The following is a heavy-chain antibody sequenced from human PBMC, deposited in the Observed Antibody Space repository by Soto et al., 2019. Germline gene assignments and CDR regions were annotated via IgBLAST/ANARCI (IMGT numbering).Heavy chain of an antibody. CDR2: ISGSGGST. CDR3: AKSEITFGGVIDDDAFDI. CDR1: GFTFSSYA. V-gene: IGHV3-23*01. Sequence: EVQLLESGGGLVQPGGSLRLSCAASGFTFSSYAMSWVRQAPGKGLEWVSAISGSGGSTYYADSVKGRFTISRDNSKNTLYLQRNRLRAEDTAVYYCAKSEITFGGVIDDDAFDIWGQGTMVTVSS. J-gene: IGHJ3*02. D-gene: IGHD3-16*02.